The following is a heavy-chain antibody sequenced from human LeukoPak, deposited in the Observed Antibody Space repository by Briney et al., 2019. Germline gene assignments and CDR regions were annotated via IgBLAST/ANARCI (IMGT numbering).Heavy chain of an antibody. CDR1: GYTFTNYG. Sequence: ASVTVSCKASGYTFTNYGINWVRLTPGQGLEWVGRISVYNGNTDYAQKVQGRVTMTEDTSTDTAYMELSSLRSEDTAVYYCATRLGGYSTYYYYMDVWGKGTTVTVSS. CDR3: ATRLGGYSTYYYYMDV. D-gene: IGHD4-23*01. J-gene: IGHJ6*03. V-gene: IGHV1-18*01. CDR2: ISVYNGNT.